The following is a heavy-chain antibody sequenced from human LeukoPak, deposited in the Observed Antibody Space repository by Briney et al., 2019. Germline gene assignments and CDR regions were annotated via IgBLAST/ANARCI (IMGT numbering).Heavy chain of an antibody. D-gene: IGHD2-2*01. V-gene: IGHV1-2*02. J-gene: IGHJ4*02. CDR2: INPHSGGT. CDR1: GYTFTAYY. CDR3: AREIPCSSSSGLDY. Sequence: GASVEVSFKASGYTFTAYYMHWVRQAPGQGLEWMGWINPHSGGTNFAQKSQGRVTMTRDTYITTAHMELSRLTSDDTAMYYCAREIPCSSSSGLDYWGQGTLVTISS.